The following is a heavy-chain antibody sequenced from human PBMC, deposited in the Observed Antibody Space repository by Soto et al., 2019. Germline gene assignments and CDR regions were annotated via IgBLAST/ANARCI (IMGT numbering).Heavy chain of an antibody. J-gene: IGHJ3*02. D-gene: IGHD2-15*01. CDR1: GGSISSYY. CDR3: AATENIVVVVAATANDAFDI. Sequence: QVQLQESGPGLVKPSETLSLTCTVSGGSISSYYWSWIRQPPGKGLEWIGYIYYSGSTNYNPSLKRRVTISVDTSKNQFSLKLSSVTAADTAVYYCAATENIVVVVAATANDAFDIWGQGTMVTVSS. V-gene: IGHV4-59*08. CDR2: IYYSGST.